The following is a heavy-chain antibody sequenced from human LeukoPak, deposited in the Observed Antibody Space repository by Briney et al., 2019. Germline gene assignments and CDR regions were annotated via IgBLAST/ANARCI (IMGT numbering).Heavy chain of an antibody. V-gene: IGHV4-59*01. CDR1: GGSISSYY. D-gene: IGHD1-26*01. J-gene: IGHJ4*02. CDR3: ARDDYEGATEY. Sequence: SETLSLTCTVSGGSISSYYWSWIRQPPGKGLEWIGYIYYSGSTNYNPSLKSRVTISVDTSKNQFSLKLSSVTAADTAVYYCARDDYEGATEYWGQGTLVTVSS. CDR2: IYYSGST.